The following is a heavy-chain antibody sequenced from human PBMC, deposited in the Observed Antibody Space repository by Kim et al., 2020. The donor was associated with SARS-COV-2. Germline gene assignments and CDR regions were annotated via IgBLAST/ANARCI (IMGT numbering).Heavy chain of an antibody. V-gene: IGHV3-48*03. CDR1: GFTFSTYE. CDR3: AREYYYDSISHDAFDI. J-gene: IGHJ3*02. Sequence: GGSLRLSCAASGFTFSTYEMNWVRQAPGKGLEWVSYISGSGNTIYYADSAKGRFTISRDNAKKSLYLQMNSLRVEDTAVYYCAREYYYDSISHDAFDILGQGTMGTVSP. CDR2: ISGSGNTI. D-gene: IGHD3-22*01.